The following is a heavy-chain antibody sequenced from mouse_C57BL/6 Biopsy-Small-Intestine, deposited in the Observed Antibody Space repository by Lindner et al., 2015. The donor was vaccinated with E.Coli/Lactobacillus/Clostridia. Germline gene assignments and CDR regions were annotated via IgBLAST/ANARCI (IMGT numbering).Heavy chain of an antibody. CDR3: LSELNFGSGWLFDS. D-gene: IGHD3-3*01. CDR1: GYTLSTYF. CDR2: INPSSGGT. Sequence: SVKVSCKASGYTLSTYFVHWVRQAPGQGLEWMGIINPSSGGTSNAYKLQGRLTLTRDTSTSTFYMELSSLRSEDTAMYYCLSELNFGSGWLFDSWGQGTLVTVSS. J-gene: IGHJ4*01. V-gene: IGHV1-53*01.